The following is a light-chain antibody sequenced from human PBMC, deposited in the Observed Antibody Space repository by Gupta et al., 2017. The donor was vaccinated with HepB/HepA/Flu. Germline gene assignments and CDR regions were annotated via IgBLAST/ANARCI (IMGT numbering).Light chain of an antibody. J-gene: IGKJ4*01. CDR2: EAS. CDR1: QGIRNN. V-gene: IGKV1-16*02. CDR3: QQYKTYPHT. Sequence: DIQMTQSPSSLSASVGDRVTITCRASQGIRNNLAWFQQKPGKAPKSLIYEASILHSGVPSKFSGSGSGTDFTLTINSLQPEDFATYYCQQYKTYPHTFGGGTKVEI.